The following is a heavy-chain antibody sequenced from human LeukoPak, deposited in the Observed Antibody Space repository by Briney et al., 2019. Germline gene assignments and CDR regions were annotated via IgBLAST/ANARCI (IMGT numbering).Heavy chain of an antibody. CDR2: IYYSGST. Sequence: SETLSLTCTVSGGSISSSSYYWGWIRQPPGKGLEWIGSIYYSGSTNYNPSLKSRVTISVDTSKNQFSLKLSSVTAADTAVYYCASKDYYDSSGYYWNWGQGTLVTVSS. CDR3: ASKDYYDSSGYYWN. D-gene: IGHD3-22*01. V-gene: IGHV4-39*07. CDR1: GGSISSSSYY. J-gene: IGHJ4*02.